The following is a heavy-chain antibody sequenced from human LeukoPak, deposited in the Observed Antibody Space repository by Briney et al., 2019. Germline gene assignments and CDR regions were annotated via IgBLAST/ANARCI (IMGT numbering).Heavy chain of an antibody. CDR1: GGSISSSSYY. V-gene: IGHV4-39*07. CDR2: IYYSGST. Sequence: SETLSLTCTVSGGSISSSSYYWGWIRQPPGKGLEWIGSIYYSGSTYYNPSLKSRVTISVDTSRNQFSLKLSSVTAADTAVYYRAREKSGYDSTGTFDYWGREPWSPSPQ. CDR3: AREKSGYDSTGTFDY. J-gene: IGHJ4*02. D-gene: IGHD3-22*01.